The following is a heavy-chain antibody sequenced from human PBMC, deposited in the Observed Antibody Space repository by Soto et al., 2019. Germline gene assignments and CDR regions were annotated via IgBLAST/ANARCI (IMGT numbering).Heavy chain of an antibody. J-gene: IGHJ4*02. D-gene: IGHD4-17*01. CDR2: IYYSGST. CDR3: AKDRYGDYGGIDY. CDR1: GGSIKNGLYY. Sequence: PSETLSLTCTVSGGSIKNGLYYWSWIRQYPGKGLEWIGYIYYSGSTFYNPSLKSRVTISLDTSKNQFSLRLSPVTAADTAVYYCAKDRYGDYGGIDYWGQGTMVTVSS. V-gene: IGHV4-31*03.